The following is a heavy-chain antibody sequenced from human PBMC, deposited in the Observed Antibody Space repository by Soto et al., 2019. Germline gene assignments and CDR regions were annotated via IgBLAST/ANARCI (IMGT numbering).Heavy chain of an antibody. J-gene: IGHJ4*02. CDR2: IYYSGST. CDR3: ARGGITIFGVVIIPDY. V-gene: IGHV4-31*03. CDR1: GGSISSGGYY. D-gene: IGHD3-3*01. Sequence: SETLSLTCTVSGGSISSGGYYWSWIRQHPGKGLEWIGYIYYSGSTYYNPSLKSRVTISVDTSKNQFSLKLSSVTAADTAVYYCARGGITIFGVVIIPDYRGQGTLVTVSS.